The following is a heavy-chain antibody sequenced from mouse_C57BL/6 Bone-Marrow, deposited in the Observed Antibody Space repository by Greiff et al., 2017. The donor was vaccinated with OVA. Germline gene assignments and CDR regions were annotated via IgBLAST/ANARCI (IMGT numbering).Heavy chain of an antibody. Sequence: EVKLMESGGGLVQPGGSLSLSCAASGFTFTDYYMSWVRQPPGKALEWLGFIRNKANGYTTEYSASVKGRFTISRHNSQSILYLQMNALRAEDSATYYCARYVPHYYGSSYRGYFDVWGTGTTVTVSS. CDR1: GFTFTDYY. CDR3: ARYVPHYYGSSYRGYFDV. D-gene: IGHD1-1*01. CDR2: IRNKANGYTT. J-gene: IGHJ1*03. V-gene: IGHV7-3*01.